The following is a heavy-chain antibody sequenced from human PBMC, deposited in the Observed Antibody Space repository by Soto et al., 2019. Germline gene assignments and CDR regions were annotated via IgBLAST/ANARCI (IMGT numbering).Heavy chain of an antibody. J-gene: IGHJ4*02. CDR1: GFIFSKYS. Sequence: EVQLVESGGGLAQPGGSLRLSCGASGFIFSKYSMNWVRQAPGKGLEWLSYISSNSVTIYYADSVRGRFTIFRDNAKNSLYLQMNSLRDDDTAVYYCAREDILGTRSFDYWGQGALVTVSS. CDR2: ISSNSVTI. D-gene: IGHD1-26*01. V-gene: IGHV3-48*02. CDR3: AREDILGTRSFDY.